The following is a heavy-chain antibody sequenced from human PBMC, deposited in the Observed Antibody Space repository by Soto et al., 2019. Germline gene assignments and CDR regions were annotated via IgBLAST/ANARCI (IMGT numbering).Heavy chain of an antibody. CDR3: AKDLAPYDSSGYYLATKDY. CDR1: GFTFSSYA. V-gene: IGHV3-23*01. J-gene: IGHJ4*02. D-gene: IGHD3-22*01. CDR2: ISGSGGST. Sequence: GGSLRLSCAASGFTFSSYAMSWVRQAPGKGLEWVSAISGSGGSTYYADSVKGRFTISRDNSKNTLYLQMNSLRAEDTAVYYCAKDLAPYDSSGYYLATKDYWGQGTLVTVSS.